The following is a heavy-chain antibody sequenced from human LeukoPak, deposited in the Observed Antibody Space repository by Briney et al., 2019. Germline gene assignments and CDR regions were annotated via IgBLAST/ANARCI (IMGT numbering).Heavy chain of an antibody. V-gene: IGHV3-48*01. J-gene: IGHJ4*02. CDR1: GFTFSSYS. D-gene: IGHD3-22*01. CDR3: AKDDSSGYGYYFDY. CDR2: ISSSSSTI. Sequence: PGGSLRLSCAASGFTFSSYSMNWVRQAPGKGLEWVSYISSSSSTIYYADSVKGRFTISRDNSKNTLYLQMNSLRAEDTAIYYCAKDDSSGYGYYFDYWGQGTLVTASS.